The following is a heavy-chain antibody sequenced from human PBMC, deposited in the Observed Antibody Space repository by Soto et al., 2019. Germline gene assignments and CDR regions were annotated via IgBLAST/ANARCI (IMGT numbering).Heavy chain of an antibody. Sequence: SETLSLTCPVSGESVSRGTYYWSWIRQPPGKALEWIAYIHYTGNTNYNPSLKSRVTISRDTSKNQFSLKLTSVTAADTAVYYCARSGAGSGWLGGQGNRVTVSS. CDR3: ARSGAGSGWL. CDR2: IHYTGNT. V-gene: IGHV4-61*01. D-gene: IGHD6-19*01. CDR1: GESVSRGTYY. J-gene: IGHJ4*02.